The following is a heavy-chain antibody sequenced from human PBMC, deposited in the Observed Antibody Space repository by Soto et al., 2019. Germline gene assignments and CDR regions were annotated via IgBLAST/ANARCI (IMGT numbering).Heavy chain of an antibody. J-gene: IGHJ6*02. Sequence: GGSLRLSCAASGFTFSSYWMHWVRQAPGKGLVWVSRINSDGSSTSYADSVKGRFTISRDNAKNTLYLQMNSLRAEDTAVYYCARWGIAAADLYGMDVWGQGTTVTVSS. CDR1: GFTFSSYW. CDR3: ARWGIAAADLYGMDV. CDR2: INSDGSST. D-gene: IGHD6-13*01. V-gene: IGHV3-74*01.